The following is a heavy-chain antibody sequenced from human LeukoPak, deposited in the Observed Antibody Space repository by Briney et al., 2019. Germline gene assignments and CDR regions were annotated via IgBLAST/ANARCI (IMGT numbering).Heavy chain of an antibody. CDR2: IYYSGST. Sequence: TSETLSLTCTVSGGSISSYYWSWIRQPPGKGLEWIGYIYYSGSTNYNPSLKSRVTISVDTSKNQFSLKLSSVTAADTAVYYCAREARSGIAADYWGRGTLVTVSS. D-gene: IGHD6-13*01. CDR1: GGSISSYY. J-gene: IGHJ4*02. CDR3: AREARSGIAADY. V-gene: IGHV4-59*01.